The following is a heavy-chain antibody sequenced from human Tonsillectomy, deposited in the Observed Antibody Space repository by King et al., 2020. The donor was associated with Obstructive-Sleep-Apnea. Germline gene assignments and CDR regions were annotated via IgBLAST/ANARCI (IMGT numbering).Heavy chain of an antibody. J-gene: IGHJ4*02. D-gene: IGHD1-26*01. CDR2: IYYSGST. V-gene: IGHV4-59*01. Sequence: VQLQESGPGLVKPSETLSLTCTVSGGSISSYYWNWIRQPPGKGLEGIGYIYYSGSTNYNPSLKSRITISVDTSKNQFSLKLNSVTAADTAVYFCARYYLKSAYFDYWGQGTLVTVSS. CDR1: GGSISSYY. CDR3: ARYYLKSAYFDY.